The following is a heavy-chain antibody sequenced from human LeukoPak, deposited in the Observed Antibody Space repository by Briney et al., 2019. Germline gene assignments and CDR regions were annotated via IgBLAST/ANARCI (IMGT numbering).Heavy chain of an antibody. D-gene: IGHD5-18*01. J-gene: IGHJ4*02. CDR3: ARLRGYSYGYEEGYYFDY. V-gene: IGHV1-2*06. CDR2: INPNSGGT. CDR1: GFTFTGYY. Sequence: ASVKVSCKASGFTFTGYYMHWVRQAPGQGLEWMGRINPNSGGTNYAQKFQGRVTMTRDTSISTAYMELSRLRSDDTAVYYCARLRGYSYGYEEGYYFDYWGQGTLVTVSS.